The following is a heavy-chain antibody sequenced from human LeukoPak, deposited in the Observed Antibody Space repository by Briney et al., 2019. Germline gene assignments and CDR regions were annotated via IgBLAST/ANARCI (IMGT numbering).Heavy chain of an antibody. V-gene: IGHV4-34*01. CDR1: GGSFSGYY. Sequence: PSETLSLTCAVYGGSFSGYYWSWIRQPPGKGLEWIGEINHSGSTNYNPSLKSRVTISVDTSKNQFSLKLSSVTAADTAVYYCARLQKYYDILTGYYNVRVGWFDPWGQGTLVTVSS. J-gene: IGHJ5*02. CDR3: ARLQKYYDILTGYYNVRVGWFDP. CDR2: INHSGST. D-gene: IGHD3-9*01.